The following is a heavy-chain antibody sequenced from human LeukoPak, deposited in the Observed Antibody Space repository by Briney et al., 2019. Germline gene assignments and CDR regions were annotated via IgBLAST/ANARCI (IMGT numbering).Heavy chain of an antibody. CDR3: ARGTIVGTPHGMDV. Sequence: SDTLSLTCTVSGGSISSYYWSWIRQPTGKGLECIGYIYYSGSTNYNPSLKSRVTISVDTSKNQFSLKLSSVTAADTAVYYCARGTIVGTPHGMDVWGQGTTVTVSS. J-gene: IGHJ6*02. CDR1: GGSISSYY. D-gene: IGHD1-26*01. CDR2: IYYSGST. V-gene: IGHV4-59*07.